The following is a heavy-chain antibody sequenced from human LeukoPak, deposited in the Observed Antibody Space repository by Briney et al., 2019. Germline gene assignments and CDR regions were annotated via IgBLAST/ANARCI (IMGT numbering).Heavy chain of an antibody. Sequence: GASVKVSCRASGYTFSSYVITWVRQAPGQGLEWMEWISVNKRDTNNPHKFQDRVSMTIERTTTTAYLGLRSVRSDDTAIYFCARAEADYWSGNPSPLDCWGQGTLVTVS. J-gene: IGHJ4*02. V-gene: IGHV1-18*01. CDR1: GYTFSSYV. CDR3: ARAEADYWSGNPSPLDC. CDR2: ISVNKRDT. D-gene: IGHD3-3*01.